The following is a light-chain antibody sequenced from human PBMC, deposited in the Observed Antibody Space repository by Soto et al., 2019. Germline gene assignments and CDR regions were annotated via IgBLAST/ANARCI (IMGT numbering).Light chain of an antibody. Sequence: EIVMTQSPATLSVSPGERATLSCRASQTVSSYLAWYQQKPGQAPRLLIYSASTRATGIPARFSGSGSGTEFILTISSLQSEDFAVEFCQQYNNWPSFGQGTRLEIK. CDR1: QTVSSY. J-gene: IGKJ5*01. CDR3: QQYNNWPS. V-gene: IGKV3-15*01. CDR2: SAS.